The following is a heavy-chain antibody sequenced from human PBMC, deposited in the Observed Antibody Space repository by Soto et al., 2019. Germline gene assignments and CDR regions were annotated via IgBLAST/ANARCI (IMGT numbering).Heavy chain of an antibody. V-gene: IGHV4-59*01. CDR1: GGSISSYY. CDR2: IYHSGST. CDR3: ARVRSDYSNYYYYYYGMDV. Sequence: PSETLSLTCTVSGGSISSYYWSWIRQPPGKGLEWIGYIYHSGSTNYNPSLKSRVTISIDTSKNQLSLKLSSVTAADTAVYYCARVRSDYSNYYYYYYGMDVWGQGTTVTVSS. J-gene: IGHJ6*02. D-gene: IGHD4-4*01.